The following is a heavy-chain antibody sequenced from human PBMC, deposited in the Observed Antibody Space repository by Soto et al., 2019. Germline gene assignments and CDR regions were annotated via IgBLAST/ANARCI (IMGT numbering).Heavy chain of an antibody. CDR2: ISSSSSYI. J-gene: IGHJ4*02. Sequence: EVQLVESGGGLVKPGGSLRLSCAASGFTFSSYSMNWVRQAPGKELEWVSSISSSSSYIYYADSVKGRFTISRDNAKNSLYLQMNSLRAEDTAVYYCAREGIAVADVWGQGTLVTVSS. D-gene: IGHD6-19*01. CDR3: AREGIAVADV. V-gene: IGHV3-21*01. CDR1: GFTFSSYS.